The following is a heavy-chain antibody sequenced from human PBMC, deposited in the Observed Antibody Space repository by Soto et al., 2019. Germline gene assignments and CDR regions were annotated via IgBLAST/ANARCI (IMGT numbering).Heavy chain of an antibody. CDR3: AILSN. Sequence: VQLVESGGGLVKPGGSLRLSCAASGFTVSSNYMNWVRQAPGKGLEWVSIIYSDGTTSYADSVKGRFTISRDNFKNTLHLQMNSLRAEDTAVYYCAILSNWGQGTLVTVSS. CDR1: GFTVSSNY. CDR2: IYSDGTT. J-gene: IGHJ4*02. V-gene: IGHV3-53*01. D-gene: IGHD6-6*01.